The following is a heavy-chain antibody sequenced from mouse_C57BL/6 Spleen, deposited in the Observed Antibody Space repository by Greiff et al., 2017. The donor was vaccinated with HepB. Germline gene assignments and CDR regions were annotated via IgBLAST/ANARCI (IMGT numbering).Heavy chain of an antibody. CDR3: AREGNGYFEGYFDV. D-gene: IGHD2-3*01. J-gene: IGHJ1*03. CDR2: ISYDGSN. V-gene: IGHV3-6*01. Sequence: EVKLMESGPGLVKPSQSLSLTCSVTGYSITSGYYWNWIRQFPGNKLEWMGYISYDGSNNYNPSLKNRISITRDTSKNQFFLKLNSVTTEDTATYYCAREGNGYFEGYFDVWGTGTTVTVSS. CDR1: GYSITSGYY.